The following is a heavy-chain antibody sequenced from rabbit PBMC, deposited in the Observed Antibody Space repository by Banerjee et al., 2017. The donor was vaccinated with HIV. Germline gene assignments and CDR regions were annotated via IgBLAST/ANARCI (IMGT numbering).Heavy chain of an antibody. CDR2: IYNGNGNT. CDR3: ARGANYGGAGYDL. CDR1: GIDFSSSYW. J-gene: IGHJ4*01. D-gene: IGHD6-1*01. Sequence: QEQLEESGGDLVKPEGSPTLTCTASGIDFSSSYWICWVRQAPGKGLEWIACIYNGNGNTYYASWAKGRFTISKTSSTTVTLQMTSLTAADTATYFCARGANYGGAGYDLWGPGTLVTVS. V-gene: IGHV1S45*01.